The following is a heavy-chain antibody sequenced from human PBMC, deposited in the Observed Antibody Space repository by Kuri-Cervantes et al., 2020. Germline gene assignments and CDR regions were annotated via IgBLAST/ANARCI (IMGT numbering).Heavy chain of an antibody. CDR1: GFTFSSYW. CDR2: IKQDGSEK. J-gene: IGHJ5*02. V-gene: IGHV3-7*01. CDR3: AREGRLLSYPYNWFDP. D-gene: IGHD2-2*01. Sequence: GESLKISCAASGFTFSSYWMSWVRQAPGKGLEWVANIKQDGSEKYYVDSVKGRFTISRDNAKNSLYLQMNSLRAEDTAVYYCAREGRLLSYPYNWFDPWGQGTLVTVSS.